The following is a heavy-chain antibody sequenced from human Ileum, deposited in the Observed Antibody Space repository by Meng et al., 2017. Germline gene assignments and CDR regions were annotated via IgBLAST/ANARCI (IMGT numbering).Heavy chain of an antibody. D-gene: IGHD3-9*01. Sequence: GEGLLKPPGALSLTCAVYDGSLGGYYLSWIRQPPRKGLEWVGEIHPGGSTSYNPSLQSRVTIAVDTSKNQFSVTLSSVSAADTAVYYCATGVDWAKSGNIWGQGTLVTVSS. CDR1: DGSLGGYY. J-gene: IGHJ4*02. CDR2: IHPGGST. CDR3: ATGVDWAKSGNI. V-gene: IGHV4-34*01.